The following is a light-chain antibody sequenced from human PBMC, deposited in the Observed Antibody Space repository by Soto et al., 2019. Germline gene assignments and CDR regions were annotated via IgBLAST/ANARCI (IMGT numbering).Light chain of an antibody. Sequence: EFVLTQSPGTLSLSPGERATLSCRASQTVRNNYLAWYQQKPDQAPRLLIYDASSRATGIPDRFSGRGSGTDFTLTISRLEPEDFAVYYCQQYGTSPQTFGQGTKVDIK. CDR2: DAS. V-gene: IGKV3-20*01. CDR3: QQYGTSPQT. CDR1: QTVRNNY. J-gene: IGKJ1*01.